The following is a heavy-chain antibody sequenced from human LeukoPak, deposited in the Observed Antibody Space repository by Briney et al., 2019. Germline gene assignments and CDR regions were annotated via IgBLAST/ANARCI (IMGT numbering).Heavy chain of an antibody. CDR3: ARGFRGDNFDY. CDR2: MYHSGST. J-gene: IGHJ4*02. Sequence: SETLSLTCSLSGYSISSAYYWGWIRQPPGKGLEWIGTMYHSGSTNYNPPLKSRVTISVDTSKNQFSLKLSSVTAADTAVYFCARGFRGDNFDYRGQGTLVTVSS. V-gene: IGHV4-38-2*02. CDR1: GYSISSAYY. D-gene: IGHD7-27*01.